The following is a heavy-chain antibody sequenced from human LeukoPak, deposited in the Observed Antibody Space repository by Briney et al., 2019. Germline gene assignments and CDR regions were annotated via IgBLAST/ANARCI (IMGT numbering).Heavy chain of an antibody. CDR1: GYTFTGYY. CDR2: ISAYNGNT. CDR3: AREVTHHVYYGMDV. V-gene: IGHV1-18*04. J-gene: IGHJ6*02. D-gene: IGHD4-11*01. Sequence: ASVKVSCMASGYTFTGYYMHWVRQAPGQGLEWMGWISAYNGNTNYAQKFQGRVTMTTDTSTSTAYMELRSLRSDDTAVYFCAREVTHHVYYGMDVWGQGTTVTVSS.